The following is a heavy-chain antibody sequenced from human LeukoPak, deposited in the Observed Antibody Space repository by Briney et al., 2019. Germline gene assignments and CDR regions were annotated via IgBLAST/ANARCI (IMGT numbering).Heavy chain of an antibody. CDR2: INPKSGGT. V-gene: IGHV1-2*02. D-gene: IGHD3-16*01. CDR3: ARDRAILAMDYEFDY. CDR1: GYTFTGYY. Sequence: GASVKASCKASGYTFTGYYMHWVRQAPGQGLEWMGWINPKSGGTNYAQKFQGRVTMTRDTSINTAYMDLSSLRSDDTAVYYCARDRAILAMDYEFDYWGQGTLVTVSS. J-gene: IGHJ4*02.